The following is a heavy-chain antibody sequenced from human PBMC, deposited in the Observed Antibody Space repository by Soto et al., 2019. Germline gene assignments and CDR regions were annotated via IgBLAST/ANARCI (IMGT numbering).Heavy chain of an antibody. CDR3: ARHSLERGRLVLLGYFDY. CDR1: GGSISSSSYY. D-gene: IGHD6-19*01. J-gene: IGHJ4*02. CDR2: IYYSGST. V-gene: IGHV4-39*01. Sequence: SETLSLTCTVSGGSISSSSYYWGWIRQPPGKGLEWIGSIYYSGSTYYNPSLKSRVTISVDTSKNQFSLKLSSVTAADTAVYYCARHSLERGRLVLLGYFDYWGQGTLVTVSS.